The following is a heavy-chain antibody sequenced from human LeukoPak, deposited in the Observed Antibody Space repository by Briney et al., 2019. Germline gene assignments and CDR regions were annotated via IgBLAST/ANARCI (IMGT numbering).Heavy chain of an antibody. Sequence: SETLSLTCTVSGVSISSYYWSWIRQPPGKGLEWIGYIYYSGGTNCNPSLKRRVTISVDTSKNQFSLMLSYVRAADTAVYYCARGLGRRYYESSGSYSQGFDYWGQGTLVSVSS. CDR3: ARGLGRRYYESSGSYSQGFDY. J-gene: IGHJ4*02. CDR1: GVSISSYY. CDR2: IYYSGGT. V-gene: IGHV4-59*01. D-gene: IGHD3-10*01.